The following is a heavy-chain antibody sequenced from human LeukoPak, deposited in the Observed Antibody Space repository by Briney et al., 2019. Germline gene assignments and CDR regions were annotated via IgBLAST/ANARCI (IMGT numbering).Heavy chain of an antibody. D-gene: IGHD3-22*01. CDR1: GFTFSSYS. V-gene: IGHV3-21*01. CDR2: ISSSSSYI. CDR3: ARVWYYYDSSGYYYGY. J-gene: IGHJ4*02. Sequence: PGGSLRLSCAASGFTFSSYSMNWVRQAPGKGLEWVSSISSSSSYIYYADSVKGRFTISRDNAKNSLYLQMNSLRAEDTAVYYCARVWYYYDSSGYYYGYWGQGTLVTVSS.